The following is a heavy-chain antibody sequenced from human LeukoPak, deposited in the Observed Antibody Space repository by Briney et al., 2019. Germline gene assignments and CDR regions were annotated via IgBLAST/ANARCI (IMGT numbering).Heavy chain of an antibody. V-gene: IGHV3-15*01. Sequence: GGSLRLSCAASGFTVSSNYMSWVRQAPGKGLEWVGRIKSKTDGGTTDYAAPVKGRFTISRDDSKNTLYLQMNSLKTEDTAVYYCTTAPIAAPLSPWGQGTLVTVSS. D-gene: IGHD6-6*01. CDR3: TTAPIAAPLSP. J-gene: IGHJ5*02. CDR2: IKSKTDGGTT. CDR1: GFTVSSNY.